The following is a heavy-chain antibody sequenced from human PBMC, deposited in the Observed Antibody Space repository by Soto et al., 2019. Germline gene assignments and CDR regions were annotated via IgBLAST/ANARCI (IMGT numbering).Heavy chain of an antibody. Sequence: PGGSLRLSCAASGFTFSTHWMSWVRQAPGKGLEWVANINQDGSEKYYVDSVKGRFSISRDNAKNSLYLQMNSLRAEDTAVYYCARERWAVTVTNGVDYWGQGT. V-gene: IGHV3-7*01. CDR3: ARERWAVTVTNGVDY. CDR2: INQDGSEK. D-gene: IGHD4-17*01. J-gene: IGHJ4*02. CDR1: GFTFSTHW.